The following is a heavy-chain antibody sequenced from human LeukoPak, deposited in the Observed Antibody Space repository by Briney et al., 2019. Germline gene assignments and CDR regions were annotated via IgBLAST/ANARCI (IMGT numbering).Heavy chain of an antibody. CDR1: RYTFTSYY. J-gene: IGHJ4*02. V-gene: IGHV1-46*01. CDR3: ARVGGWSTTNYYFDD. Sequence: GASVTVSCKASRYTFTSYYMHWVRQAPGQGLEWMGIINPSGGSTSYAQKFQGRVTMTRDTSTSTVYMELSSLRSDDTAVYYCARVGGWSTTNYYFDDWGQGTLVTVSS. D-gene: IGHD2-15*01. CDR2: INPSGGST.